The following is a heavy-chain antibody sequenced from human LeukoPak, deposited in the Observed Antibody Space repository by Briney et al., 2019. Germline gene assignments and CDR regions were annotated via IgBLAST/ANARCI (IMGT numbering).Heavy chain of an antibody. CDR3: ARDRSLKSDSSLYNWFDP. CDR2: IYTSGST. CDR1: GGSISSGSYY. V-gene: IGHV4-61*02. D-gene: IGHD6-19*01. Sequence: SETLSLTCTVSGGSISSGSYYWSWIRQPAGKGLEWIRRIYTSGSTNYNPSLKSRVTISVDTSKNQFSLKLSSVTAADTAVYYCARDRSLKSDSSLYNWFDPWGQGTLVTVSS. J-gene: IGHJ5*02.